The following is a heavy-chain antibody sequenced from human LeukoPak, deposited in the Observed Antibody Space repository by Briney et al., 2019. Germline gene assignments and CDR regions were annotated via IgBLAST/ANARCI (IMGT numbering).Heavy chain of an antibody. J-gene: IGHJ4*02. CDR2: IDPSDSYT. Sequence: GESLRISCKGSGYSFISYWISWVRQMPGKGLEWMGRIDPSDSYTNYSPSFQGHVTISADKSVSTAYLQWTSLKASDTAMYYCARRGSGRYLSDFWGQGTLVTVSS. V-gene: IGHV5-10-1*01. D-gene: IGHD1-26*01. CDR1: GYSFISYW. CDR3: ARRGSGRYLSDF.